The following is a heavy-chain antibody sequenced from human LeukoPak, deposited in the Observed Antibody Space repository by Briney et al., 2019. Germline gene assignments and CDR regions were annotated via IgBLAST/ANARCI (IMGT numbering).Heavy chain of an antibody. CDR2: ISSSSSTI. Sequence: GGSLRLSCAASGFTFSSYSMNWVRQAPGKGLEWVSHISSSSSTIYYADSVKGRFTISRDNAKNSLHLQMNSLRAEDTAVYYCARVYGSGTLRAFDIWGQGTMVTVSS. CDR1: GFTFSSYS. V-gene: IGHV3-48*01. CDR3: ARVYGSGTLRAFDI. J-gene: IGHJ3*02. D-gene: IGHD3-10*01.